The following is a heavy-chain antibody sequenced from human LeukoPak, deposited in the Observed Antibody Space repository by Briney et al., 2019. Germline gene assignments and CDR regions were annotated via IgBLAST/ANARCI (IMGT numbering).Heavy chain of an antibody. CDR1: GFTFSSYG. V-gene: IGHV3-33*01. J-gene: IGHJ4*02. D-gene: IGHD3-22*01. CDR2: IWYDGSNK. CDR3: ARDLEEIAGDYYDSSGYKY. Sequence: GGSLRLSCAASGFTFSSYGMHWVRQAPGKGLEWVEVIWYDGSNKYYADSVKGRFTISRDNSKNTLYLQMNSLRAEDTAVYYCARDLEEIAGDYYDSSGYKYWGQGTLVTVSS.